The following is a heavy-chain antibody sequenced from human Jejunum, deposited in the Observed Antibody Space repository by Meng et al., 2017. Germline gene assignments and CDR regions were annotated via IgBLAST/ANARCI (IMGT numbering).Heavy chain of an antibody. CDR3: ARVRRYLSGIYDAFEF. D-gene: IGHD3-10*01. Sequence: GESLKLPCAASGFTLSDYYLNWIRQAPGKGLEWVSYISSSESTIYYADSVRGRFTISRDNAKNSVYLQMNSLRAEDPAMYYCARVRRYLSGIYDAFEFWGQGTMVTVSS. CDR1: GFTLSDYY. J-gene: IGHJ3*01. CDR2: ISSSESTI. V-gene: IGHV3-11*04.